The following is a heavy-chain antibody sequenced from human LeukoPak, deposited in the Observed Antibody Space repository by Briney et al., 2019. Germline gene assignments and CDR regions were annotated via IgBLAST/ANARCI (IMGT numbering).Heavy chain of an antibody. Sequence: ASVKVSCKASGYTFTRYAMNWLRQAPGQGLEWMGWINPNTGNPTYAQAFTGRFVFSLDTSVSTAYLQISSLNTEDTVVYYCAIDQPVAGVSNFDSWGQGTLVTVSS. D-gene: IGHD6-19*01. CDR2: INPNTGNP. CDR1: GYTFTRYA. J-gene: IGHJ4*02. V-gene: IGHV7-4-1*02. CDR3: AIDQPVAGVSNFDS.